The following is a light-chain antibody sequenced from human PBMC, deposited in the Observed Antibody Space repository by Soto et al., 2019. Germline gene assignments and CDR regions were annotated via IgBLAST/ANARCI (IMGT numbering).Light chain of an antibody. CDR3: ISYTGSSTSYV. V-gene: IGLV2-14*01. J-gene: IGLJ1*01. CDR1: SSDVGSYDH. Sequence: SALTQPASVSGSPGQSITISCSGTSSDVGSYDHVAWYQQFPGKTPKLMIYEVSSRPSGVSSRFSGSKSGNTASLTISGLQAEDEADYYCISYTGSSTSYVFGSGTKVTVL. CDR2: EVS.